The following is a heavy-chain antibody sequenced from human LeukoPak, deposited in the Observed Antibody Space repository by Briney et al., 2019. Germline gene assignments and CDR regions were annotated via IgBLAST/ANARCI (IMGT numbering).Heavy chain of an antibody. D-gene: IGHD1-26*01. CDR2: IWYDGRDK. Sequence: GSLRLSCAASGFTFTEYGIHWVRQAPGKGLEWVTFIWYDGRDKYYVDSVKGRFTVSRDNSKNTVYLQMNNLKAEDTAVYYCAKDNIIMGGDALDIWGQGTMVTVSS. J-gene: IGHJ3*02. V-gene: IGHV3-30*02. CDR3: AKDNIIMGGDALDI. CDR1: GFTFTEYG.